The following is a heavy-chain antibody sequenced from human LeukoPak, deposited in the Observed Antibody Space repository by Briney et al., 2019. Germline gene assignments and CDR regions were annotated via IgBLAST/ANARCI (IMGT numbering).Heavy chain of an antibody. Sequence: GGSLRLSCAASGFTVSSNYMSWVRQAPGKGLEWVSVIYSGGSTYYADSVKGRFTISRDNSKNTLYLQMNSLRAEDTAVYYCAREVVRGGSNWFDPWGQGTLVTVSS. J-gene: IGHJ5*02. CDR2: IYSGGST. V-gene: IGHV3-53*01. D-gene: IGHD3-10*02. CDR3: AREVVRGGSNWFDP. CDR1: GFTVSSNY.